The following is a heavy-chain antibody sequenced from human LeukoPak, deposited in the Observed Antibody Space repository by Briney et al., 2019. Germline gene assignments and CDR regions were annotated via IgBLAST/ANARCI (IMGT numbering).Heavy chain of an antibody. J-gene: IGHJ4*02. CDR3: AKALEQETVIALDS. Sequence: GGSLRLSCAASGSTFSTYAMSWVRQAPGKGLEWVSAISGSGGSTYYADSVKGRFTISRDNSKNTLYLQMNSLRAEDTSIYFCAKALEQETVIALDSWGQGTLVTVSS. CDR1: GSTFSTYA. D-gene: IGHD6-13*01. V-gene: IGHV3-23*01. CDR2: ISGSGGST.